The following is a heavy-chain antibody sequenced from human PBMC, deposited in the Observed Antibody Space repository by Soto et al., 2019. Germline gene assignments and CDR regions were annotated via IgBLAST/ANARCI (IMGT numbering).Heavy chain of an antibody. CDR2: IGGRGNSA. Sequence: GGSLRLSCAASGFIFTNYAVNWVRQAPGKGLEWVSVIGGRGNSAYYADSVQGRFTISRDNSKNTLSLQMSSLTADDTAIYYCVREGRGSFDFWGRGTMVTVSS. J-gene: IGHJ3*01. V-gene: IGHV3-23*01. CDR1: GFIFTNYA. D-gene: IGHD5-12*01. CDR3: VREGRGSFDF.